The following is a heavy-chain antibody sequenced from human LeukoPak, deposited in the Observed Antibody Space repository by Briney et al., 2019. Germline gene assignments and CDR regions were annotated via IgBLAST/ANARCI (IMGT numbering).Heavy chain of an antibody. V-gene: IGHV1-18*01. D-gene: IGHD6-19*01. CDR2: ISAYTGYT. CDR3: ARDPSNTSGWYIYFDY. Sequence: ASVTVSCKASGYTFNSYGISWVRQAPGQGLEWMGWISAYTGYTKYAEKFQGRVTMTTDQSTSTAYMELKSLRSDDTAVYYCARDPSNTSGWYIYFDYWGQGTLVTVSS. CDR1: GYTFNSYG. J-gene: IGHJ4*02.